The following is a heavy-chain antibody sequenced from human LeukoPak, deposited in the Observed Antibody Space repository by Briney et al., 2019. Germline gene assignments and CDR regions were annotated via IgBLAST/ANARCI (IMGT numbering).Heavy chain of an antibody. D-gene: IGHD6-19*01. J-gene: IGHJ6*02. CDR2: IYYSGST. V-gene: IGHV4-59*01. CDR1: GGSISSYY. CDR3: ARVGRAGTSLGFGIIYGMDV. Sequence: SETLSLTCTVSGGSISSYYWSWIRQPSGKGLELIGYIYYSGSTNYNPSLKSRVTISVDTSKNQFSLKMSSVTAADTAVYYCARVGRAGTSLGFGIIYGMDVWGQGTTVTVSS.